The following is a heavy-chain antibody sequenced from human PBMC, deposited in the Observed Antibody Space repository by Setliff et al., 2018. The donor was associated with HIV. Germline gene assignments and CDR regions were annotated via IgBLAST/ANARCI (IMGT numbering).Heavy chain of an antibody. CDR2: IYYSGST. CDR1: GFMFDDYG. V-gene: IGHV4-38-2*01. J-gene: IGHJ3*02. Sequence: SETLRLSCVASGFMFDDYGMIWVRQPPGKGLEWIGTIYYSGSTYYNSSLKSRVAISVDTSKNQFSLNLTSVTAADTAVYYCARLGYSGSLVGAFDIWGQGTMVTVSS. CDR3: ARLGYSGSLVGAFDI. D-gene: IGHD1-26*01.